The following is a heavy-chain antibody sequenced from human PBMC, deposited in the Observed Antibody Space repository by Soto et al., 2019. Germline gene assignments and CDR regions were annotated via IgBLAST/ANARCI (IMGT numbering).Heavy chain of an antibody. D-gene: IGHD3-22*01. CDR1: GGTFSSYA. J-gene: IGHJ4*02. CDR2: IIPIFGTA. Sequence: GPPVKVSCKASGGTFSSYAISWVRQAPGQGLEWMGGIIPIFGTANYAQKFQGRVTITADESTSTAYMELSSLRSEDTAVYYCARGSGYYYDSSGYYGDYWGQGTLVTVSS. CDR3: ARGSGYYYDSSGYYGDY. V-gene: IGHV1-69*13.